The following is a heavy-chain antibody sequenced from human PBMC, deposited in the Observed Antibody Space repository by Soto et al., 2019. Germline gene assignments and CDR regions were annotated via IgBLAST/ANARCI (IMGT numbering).Heavy chain of an antibody. V-gene: IGHV4-59*01. CDR3: AGSPKPSLSGSYYNVYYYYYYMDV. J-gene: IGHJ6*03. Sequence: SETLSLTCTVSGGSISSYYWSWIRQPPGKGLEWIGYIYYSGSTNYNPSLKSRVTISVDTSKNQFSLKLSSGTAADTAVYYCAGSPKPSLSGSYYNVYYYYYYMDVWGKGTTVTVSS. CDR2: IYYSGST. D-gene: IGHD3-10*01. CDR1: GGSISSYY.